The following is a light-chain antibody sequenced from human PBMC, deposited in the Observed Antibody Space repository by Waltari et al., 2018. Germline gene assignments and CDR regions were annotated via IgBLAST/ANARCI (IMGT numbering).Light chain of an antibody. CDR3: QQYYSIPYT. V-gene: IGKV4-1*01. Sequence: DIVMTQSPDSLAVSLGERATINCKSSQNILYSSNSKNYLAWYQNKPGQPPKLLIYWASTRESGVPDRFSGSGSETDFTLTISSLQAEDVAVYYCQQYYSIPYTFGQGTKLEIK. J-gene: IGKJ2*01. CDR2: WAS. CDR1: QNILYSSNSKNY.